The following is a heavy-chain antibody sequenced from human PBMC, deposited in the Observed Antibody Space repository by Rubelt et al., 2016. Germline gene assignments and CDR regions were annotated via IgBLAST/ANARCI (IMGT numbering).Heavy chain of an antibody. V-gene: IGHV3-23*01. CDR3: ARRVAYGYLDN. CDR1: GFTVSGDY. D-gene: IGHD3-10*01. J-gene: IGHJ4*02. Sequence: GGSLRLSCAVSGFTVSGDYMTWVRQAPGKGLEWVSSISGTGDNTYYADSVKGRLTISRDNFKNTLYLQVNSLRAEDTAVYYCARRVAYGYLDNWGQGTLVTVSS. CDR2: ISGTGDNT.